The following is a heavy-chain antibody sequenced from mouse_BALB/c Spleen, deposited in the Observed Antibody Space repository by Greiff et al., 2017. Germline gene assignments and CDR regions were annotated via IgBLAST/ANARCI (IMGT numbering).Heavy chain of an antibody. V-gene: IGHV3-1*02. CDR1: GYSITSGYS. CDR3: ARRDAWFAY. Sequence: EVKLQESGPDLVKPSQSLSLTCTVTGYSITSGYSWHWIRPFPGNKLEWMGYIHYSGSTNYKPSLKSRISITRDTSKNQFFLQLNSVTTEDTATYYCARRDAWFAYWGQGTLVTVSA. J-gene: IGHJ3*01. CDR2: IHYSGST.